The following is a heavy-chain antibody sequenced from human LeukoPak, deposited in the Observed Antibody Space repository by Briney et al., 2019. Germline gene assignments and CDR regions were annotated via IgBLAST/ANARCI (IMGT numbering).Heavy chain of an antibody. J-gene: IGHJ4*02. CDR2: INPNSGGT. CDR3: ARDLSSSEVVTAPLYYFDY. D-gene: IGHD2-21*02. Sequence: ASVKVSCKASGYTFTGYYMHWVRQAPGQGLEWMGWINPNSGGTNYAQTFQDRVTMARDTSISTAYMELSRLRSDDTAVYYCARDLSSSEVVTAPLYYFDYWGQGTLVTVSS. V-gene: IGHV1-2*02. CDR1: GYTFTGYY.